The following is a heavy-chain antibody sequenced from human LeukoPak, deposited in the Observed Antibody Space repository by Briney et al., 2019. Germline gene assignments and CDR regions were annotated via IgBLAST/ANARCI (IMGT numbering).Heavy chain of an antibody. Sequence: GGSLRLSCAASEFNVSNYWMHWIRQAPGTGPMWVSRINGDGSDTKYADSVKGRFTISRDNSKNTLYLQMNSLRAEDTAVYYCAKESVYYDSSGYYYRYFDYWGQGTLVTVSS. D-gene: IGHD3-22*01. V-gene: IGHV3-74*03. CDR1: EFNVSNYW. CDR3: AKESVYYDSSGYYYRYFDY. CDR2: INGDGSDT. J-gene: IGHJ4*02.